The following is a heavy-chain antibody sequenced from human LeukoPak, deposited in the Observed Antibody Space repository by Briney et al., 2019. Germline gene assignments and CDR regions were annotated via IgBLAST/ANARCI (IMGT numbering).Heavy chain of an antibody. Sequence: GGSLRLSCAASGFTFSNYDMHWVRQATGKGLEWVSAMSTTGDTYYAGSVKGRFTISRENAKNSLYLQMNSLRAEDTAVYYCARGEDSVVVPAAYYYGMDVWGKGTTVTVSS. CDR2: MSTTGDT. J-gene: IGHJ6*04. CDR3: ARGEDSVVVPAAYYYGMDV. V-gene: IGHV3-13*01. CDR1: GFTFSNYD. D-gene: IGHD2-2*01.